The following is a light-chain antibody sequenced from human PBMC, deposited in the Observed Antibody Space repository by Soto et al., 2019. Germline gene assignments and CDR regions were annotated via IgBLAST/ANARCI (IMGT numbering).Light chain of an antibody. V-gene: IGKV3-15*01. CDR3: QQYNDWLT. CDR1: QSVSSN. Sequence: EIVMTQSPDTLSVSPGARDTLSCRASQSVSSNLAWYQQKPGQSPRLIIYTASTRATGVPARFNGSGSGTEITLRISSLQSEDLAIYYWQQYNDWLTFGGGTKVDIK. CDR2: TAS. J-gene: IGKJ4*01.